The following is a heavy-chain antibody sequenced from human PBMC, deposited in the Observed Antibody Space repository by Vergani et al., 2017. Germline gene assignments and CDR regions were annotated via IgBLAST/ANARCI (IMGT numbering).Heavy chain of an antibody. V-gene: IGHV4-59*01. CDR1: GGSLSSYY. J-gene: IGHJ4*02. CDR3: ARLYGDCVSPYYFDY. Sequence: QVQLQESGPGLVKPSETLSLTCTVSGGSLSSYYWSWIRHPPGKGLEWVGHIYYSGGTNYNPPLKSRVTIAVDTTKSQFALKLSSVTTADTAVYYCARLYGDCVSPYYFDYWGQGTLVTVSS. CDR2: IYYSGGT. D-gene: IGHD4-17*01.